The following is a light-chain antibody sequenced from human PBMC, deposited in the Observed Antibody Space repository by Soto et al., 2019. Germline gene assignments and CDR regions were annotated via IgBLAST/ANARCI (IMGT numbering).Light chain of an antibody. CDR3: ASYAGSSRYV. Sequence: QSALTQPRSASGSPGQSITISCTGTSSDVGGYNYVSWYQQHPAKAPKLIIFDVSKRPSGVPNRFSGSKSGNTASLTISGLRAEDEAVYYCASYAGSSRYVFGTGTKVTVL. J-gene: IGLJ1*01. V-gene: IGLV2-11*01. CDR2: DVS. CDR1: SSDVGGYNY.